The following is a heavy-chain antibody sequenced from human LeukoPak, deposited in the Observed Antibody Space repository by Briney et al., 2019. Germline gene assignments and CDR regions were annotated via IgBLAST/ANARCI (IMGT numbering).Heavy chain of an antibody. D-gene: IGHD3-9*01. Sequence: ASVKVSCKASGYTFTGYYMHWVRQAPGQGLEWMGWINPNSGGTNYAQNFQGRVTMTRDTSISTAYMELSRLRSDDTAVYYCARGDPYDILTGYSKYYFDYWGQGTLVTVSS. J-gene: IGHJ4*02. CDR2: INPNSGGT. CDR1: GYTFTGYY. V-gene: IGHV1-2*02. CDR3: ARGDPYDILTGYSKYYFDY.